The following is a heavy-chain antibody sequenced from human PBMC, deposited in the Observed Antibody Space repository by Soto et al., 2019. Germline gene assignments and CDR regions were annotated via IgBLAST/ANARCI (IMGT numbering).Heavy chain of an antibody. D-gene: IGHD1-26*01. CDR1: GYTFTSYG. Sequence: ASVKVSCKASGYTFTSYGISWVRQDPGQGLEWMGWISAYNGNTNYAQKLQGRVTMTTDTSTSTAYMELRSLRSDGTAVYYCARYPLWDYYYGMDVWGQGTTVTVSS. CDR3: ARYPLWDYYYGMDV. V-gene: IGHV1-18*01. CDR2: ISAYNGNT. J-gene: IGHJ6*02.